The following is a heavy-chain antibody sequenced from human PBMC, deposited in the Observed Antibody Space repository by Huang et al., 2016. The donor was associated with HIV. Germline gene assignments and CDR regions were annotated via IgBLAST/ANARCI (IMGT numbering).Heavy chain of an antibody. D-gene: IGHD3-16*01. V-gene: IGHV1-69*01. Sequence: QVQLEQSGPAVRKPGSSVKVSCQASGGSFSDQIISWVRRAPGQRFEWMGGAIPLFRAPAYAQEFKGRGTMTADESTATIYMELNSLTSEDTAVYYCAMSLRYQYDSRSYWGRYFDYWGQGTLVTVSS. CDR2: AIPLFRAP. CDR3: AMSLRYQYDSRSYWGRYFDY. CDR1: GGSFSDQI. J-gene: IGHJ4*02.